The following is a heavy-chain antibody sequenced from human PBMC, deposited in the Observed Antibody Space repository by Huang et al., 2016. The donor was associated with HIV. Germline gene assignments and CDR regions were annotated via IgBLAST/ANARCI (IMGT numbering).Heavy chain of an antibody. J-gene: IGHJ4*02. CDR3: ARLSTTWYFDY. CDR2: SYPGEPDT. D-gene: IGHD1-1*01. CDR1: GYSFTRYW. Sequence: EVQLVQSGAEVKKPGESLKISCKGSGYSFTRYWLGWVRQRPGKGLEWMGISYPGEPDTRDSPSFQGQVTISADKSISTAYLQWSSLKASDTAMYYCARLSTTWYFDYWGQGTLVTVSS. V-gene: IGHV5-51*01.